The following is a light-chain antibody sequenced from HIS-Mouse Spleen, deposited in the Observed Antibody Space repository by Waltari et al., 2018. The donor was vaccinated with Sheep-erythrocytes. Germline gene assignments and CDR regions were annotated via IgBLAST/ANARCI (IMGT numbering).Light chain of an antibody. V-gene: IGLV1-51*01. J-gene: IGLJ2*01. CDR1: SSHLGNNY. CDR2: DNN. Sequence: QSVLTQPPSVSAAPGQKVTIFCSGSSSHLGNNYLSWSQHLPGTAPKLLIYDNNKRPSGIPDRFSGSKSGTSATLGITGLQTGDEADYYCGTWDSSLSAGVFGGGTKLTVL. CDR3: GTWDSSLSAGV.